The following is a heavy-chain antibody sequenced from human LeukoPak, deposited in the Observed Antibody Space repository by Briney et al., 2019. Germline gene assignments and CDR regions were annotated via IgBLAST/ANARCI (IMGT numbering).Heavy chain of an antibody. J-gene: IGHJ5*02. CDR3: ARDRGPYVAIGNNWLDP. Sequence: PGGSLRLSCEASGFTFKLSAMNWVRQAPGKGLEWVSYITGFGTDTYYADSVKGRFTVSRDNSKSTLYLQMNSLRAEDTAVYYCARDRGPYVAIGNNWLDPWGQGTLVTVSS. V-gene: IGHV3-23*01. CDR2: ITGFGTDT. CDR1: GFTFKLSA. D-gene: IGHD3-10*02.